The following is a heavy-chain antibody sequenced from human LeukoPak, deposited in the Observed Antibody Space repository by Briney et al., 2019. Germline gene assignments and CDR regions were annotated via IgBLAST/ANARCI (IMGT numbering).Heavy chain of an antibody. V-gene: IGHV3-7*01. Sequence: GSLRLSCAASGFTFSSYAMHWVRQAPGKGLEWVANIKHDGSEQKYVDSVKGRFTISRDNAKNSLSLRMNSLSAEDTAVYYCATGYSSGWYFYFQHWGQGSLVSVSS. J-gene: IGHJ1*01. CDR2: IKHDGSEQ. CDR1: GFTFSSYA. CDR3: ATGYSSGWYFYFQH. D-gene: IGHD6-19*01.